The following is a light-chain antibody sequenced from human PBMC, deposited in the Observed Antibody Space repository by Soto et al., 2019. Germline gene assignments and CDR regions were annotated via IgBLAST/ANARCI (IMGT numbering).Light chain of an antibody. J-gene: IGKJ5*01. CDR2: DAS. CDR1: QGVSRD. Sequence: AVQLTQSPSSLSASVGDRVTITCRASQGVSRDLAWYQQKPGQPPKLLIYDASNLESGVPSSFGGSGSGTDFTLTITSLQPEDFATYYCQQFNSYPITFGQGTRLEIK. CDR3: QQFNSYPIT. V-gene: IGKV1-13*02.